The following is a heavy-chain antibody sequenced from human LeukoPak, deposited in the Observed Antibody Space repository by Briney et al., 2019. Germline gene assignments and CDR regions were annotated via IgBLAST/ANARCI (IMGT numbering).Heavy chain of an antibody. CDR1: GFTFNNYV. D-gene: IGHD2/OR15-2a*01. CDR3: ARSFGLDY. J-gene: IGHJ4*02. Sequence: PGGSLRLSCAASGFTFNNYVMSWVRQAPGKGLEWVSGISSGAGSTYYADSVRGRFTISRDNSKATLFLQMNSLRVDDSAVYYCARSFGLDYWGEGALVTVSS. V-gene: IGHV3-23*01. CDR2: ISSGAGST.